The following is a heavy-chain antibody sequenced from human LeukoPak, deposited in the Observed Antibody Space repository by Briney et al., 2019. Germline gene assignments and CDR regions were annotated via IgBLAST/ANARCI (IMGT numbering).Heavy chain of an antibody. Sequence: TGGSLRLSCAASGFTFSSYAMSWVRQAPGKGLEWVSAISGSGGSTYYADSVKGRFTISRDNSKNTLYLQMNSLRAEDTAVYYCARDKDLYYYFYGMDVWGQGTTVTVSS. J-gene: IGHJ6*02. CDR3: ARDKDLYYYFYGMDV. CDR2: ISGSGGST. CDR1: GFTFSSYA. V-gene: IGHV3-23*01.